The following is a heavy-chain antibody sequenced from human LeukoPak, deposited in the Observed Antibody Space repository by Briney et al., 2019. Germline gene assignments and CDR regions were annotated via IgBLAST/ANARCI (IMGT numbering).Heavy chain of an antibody. CDR2: ISSSGSTI. Sequence: GGSLRLSCAASGFTFSSYEMNWVRQAPGKGLEWVSYISSSGSTIYCADSVKGRFTISRDNAKNSLYLQMNSLRTEDTAVYYCAELGITMIGGVWGKGTTVTISS. D-gene: IGHD3-10*02. J-gene: IGHJ6*04. V-gene: IGHV3-48*03. CDR1: GFTFSSYE. CDR3: AELGITMIGGV.